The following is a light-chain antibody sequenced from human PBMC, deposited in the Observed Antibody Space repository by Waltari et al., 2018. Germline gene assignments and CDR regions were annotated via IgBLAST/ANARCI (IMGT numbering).Light chain of an antibody. CDR2: GSS. V-gene: IGKV3-15*01. CDR3: QQYNDWPPWT. J-gene: IGKJ1*01. Sequence: EIVMTQSPATLSVSPGERATLSCRASQSVSRNLAWYQRKPGQAPRLLIYGSSTRATGIPARFSGSGSGTEFTLTISSMQSEDFAVYYCQQYNDWPPWTFGHGTKVEIK. CDR1: QSVSRN.